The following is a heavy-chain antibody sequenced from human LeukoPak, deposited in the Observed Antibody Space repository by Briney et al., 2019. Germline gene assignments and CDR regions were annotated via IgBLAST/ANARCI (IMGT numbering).Heavy chain of an antibody. CDR1: GESSFGSYY. D-gene: IGHD3-22*01. CDR3: SRQVVGNDY. Sequence: TSETLSLTCAVYGESSFGSYYWSWIRQTPGGALEWIGEINHSGYTNYNPSLKSRVTLSIDTSKNQFSLRLNSVTAADTAVYYCSRQVVGNDYCGQGTLVTVSS. V-gene: IGHV4-34*01. J-gene: IGHJ4*02. CDR2: INHSGYT.